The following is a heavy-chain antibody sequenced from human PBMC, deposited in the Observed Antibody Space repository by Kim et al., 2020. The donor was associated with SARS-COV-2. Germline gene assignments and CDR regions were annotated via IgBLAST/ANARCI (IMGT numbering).Heavy chain of an antibody. CDR2: VKQDGSEK. J-gene: IGHJ4*02. Sequence: GGSLRLSCTTSGFTFSTYWMSWVRQAPGKGLEWVANVKQDGSEKYYVDSVKGRFTISRDNAKKSLFLQMNSLRAEDTAVYYCATAAGSKILDYWGQGNLVTVSS. CDR1: GFTFSTYW. V-gene: IGHV3-7*03. CDR3: ATAAGSKILDY. D-gene: IGHD6-13*01.